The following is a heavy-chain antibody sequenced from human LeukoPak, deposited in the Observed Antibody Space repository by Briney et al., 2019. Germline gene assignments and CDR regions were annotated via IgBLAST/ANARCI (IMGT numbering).Heavy chain of an antibody. V-gene: IGHV4-61*01. CDR1: GGSDNSGTNF. J-gene: IGHJ4*02. CDR2: MSYSGKT. Sequence: SETLSLTCTVSGGSDNSGTNFWSWIRQPPGKALEWIGYMSYSGKTNYNPSLKSRVTISVDTSKNQFSLKLSSVTAADTAVYYCARGPEYFDYWGQGTLVTVSS. CDR3: ARGPEYFDY. D-gene: IGHD1-14*01.